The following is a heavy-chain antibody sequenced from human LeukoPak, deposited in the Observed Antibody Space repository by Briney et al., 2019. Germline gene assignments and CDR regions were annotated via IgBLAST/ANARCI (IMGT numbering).Heavy chain of an antibody. CDR2: TSDSGGHT. Sequence: SETLSLTCTVSGGSISGYYWNWIRQPPGQGLEWIGYTSDSGGHTDYKPSLKSRVAISVDTSKNQFSLELTFATAADTAVYYCARWHSHGRYFDYWGQGALVTVSS. CDR3: ARWHSHGRYFDY. D-gene: IGHD2-21*01. V-gene: IGHV4-59*01. CDR1: GGSISGYY. J-gene: IGHJ4*02.